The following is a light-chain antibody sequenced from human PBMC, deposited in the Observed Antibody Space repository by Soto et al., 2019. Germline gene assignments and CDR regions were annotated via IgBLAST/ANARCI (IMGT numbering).Light chain of an antibody. Sequence: DIQMTQSASSLSASVGDRVTITCRASQSISSYLNWYQQKPGKAPKLLIYAASSLQSGVPSRFSGSGSGTDFTLTISSLQPEDSATYYCQQTYTTPLSFGGGTKVDI. CDR1: QSISSY. J-gene: IGKJ4*01. CDR3: QQTYTTPLS. V-gene: IGKV1-39*01. CDR2: AAS.